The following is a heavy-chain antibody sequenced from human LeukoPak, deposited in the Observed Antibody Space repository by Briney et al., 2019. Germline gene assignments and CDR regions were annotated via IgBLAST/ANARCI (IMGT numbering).Heavy chain of an antibody. Sequence: SETLSLTCTVTGGSISTYYWSWIRQPPGKGLEWIGEISHSGSTNYSPSLKSRVTISVDTSKNQFSLKLSSVTAADSAVYYCARALVRATMVWYFDLWGRGNLVTVSS. V-gene: IGHV4-34*01. D-gene: IGHD5-12*01. CDR1: GGSISTYY. CDR3: ARALVRATMVWYFDL. J-gene: IGHJ2*01. CDR2: ISHSGST.